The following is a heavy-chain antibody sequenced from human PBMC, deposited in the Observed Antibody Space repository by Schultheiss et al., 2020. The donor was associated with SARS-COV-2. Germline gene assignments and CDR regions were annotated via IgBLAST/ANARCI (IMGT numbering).Heavy chain of an antibody. V-gene: IGHV4-59*01. Sequence: GSLRLSCTVSGGSISSYYWSWIRQPPGKGLEWIGYIYYSGSTNYNPSLKSRVTISVDTSKNQFSLKLSSVTAADTAVYYCARGLTGTTRAEYYFDYWGQGTLVTVSS. D-gene: IGHD1-7*01. J-gene: IGHJ4*02. CDR2: IYYSGST. CDR3: ARGLTGTTRAEYYFDY. CDR1: GGSISSYY.